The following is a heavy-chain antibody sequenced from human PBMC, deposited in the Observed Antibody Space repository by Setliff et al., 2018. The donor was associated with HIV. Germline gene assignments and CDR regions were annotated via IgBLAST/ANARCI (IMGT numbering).Heavy chain of an antibody. D-gene: IGHD6-19*01. CDR3: ARETRSGWYDLAY. J-gene: IGHJ4*02. Sequence: LSLTCSVSGGSISNHYWSWIRQPPGKGLEWIGYIYYTGSTNYNPSLRGRVTVSVDTSKKQFSLKLSSVTAADTAVYFCARETRSGWYDLAYWGQGTLVTVSS. CDR1: GGSISNHY. CDR2: IYYTGST. V-gene: IGHV4-59*11.